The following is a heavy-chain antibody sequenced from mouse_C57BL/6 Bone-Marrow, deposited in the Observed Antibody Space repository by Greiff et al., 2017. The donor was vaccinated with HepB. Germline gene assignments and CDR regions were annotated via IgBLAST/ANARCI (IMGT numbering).Heavy chain of an antibody. D-gene: IGHD1-1*01. CDR3: ARHVTTVPYYFDY. V-gene: IGHV5-12*01. CDR1: GFTFSDYY. J-gene: IGHJ2*01. Sequence: EVKLMESGGGLVQPGGSLKLSCAASGFTFSDYYMYWVRQTPEKRLEWVAYISNGGGSTYYPDTVKGRFTISRDNAKNTLYLQMSRLKSEDTAMYYCARHVTTVPYYFDYWGQGTTLTVSS. CDR2: ISNGGGST.